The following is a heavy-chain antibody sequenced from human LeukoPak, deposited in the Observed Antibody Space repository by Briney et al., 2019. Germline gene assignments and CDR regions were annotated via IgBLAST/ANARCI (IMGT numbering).Heavy chain of an antibody. J-gene: IGHJ3*02. CDR3: ARDALGARGIGGGLDI. Sequence: PGGSLRLSCAASGFTFSRYTMHWVRQAPGKGLEWVAVIWNDGSNKYYADSVKVRLTISRYSAKYTNFLQMNMLRAEDTAVYNCARDALGARGIGGGLDIWGEGTMVIVSS. CDR1: GFTFSRYT. V-gene: IGHV3-33*01. CDR2: IWNDGSNK. D-gene: IGHD2-15*01.